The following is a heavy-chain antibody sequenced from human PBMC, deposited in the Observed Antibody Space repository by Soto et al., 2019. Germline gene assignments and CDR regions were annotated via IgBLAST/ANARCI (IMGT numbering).Heavy chain of an antibody. CDR1: GFTFSSSG. J-gene: IGHJ4*02. D-gene: IGHD2-15*01. Sequence: QVQLVESGGGVVQPGRSLRLSCAASGFTFSSSGMHWVRQAPGKGLEWVAVIWCDGSSEYYADSVQVRFTISRDNSKNTRYLQMNSLRAYDTAVYYFERDEWDSVTPDYWGQATLFTVSS. CDR3: ERDEWDSVTPDY. V-gene: IGHV3-33*01. CDR2: IWCDGSSE.